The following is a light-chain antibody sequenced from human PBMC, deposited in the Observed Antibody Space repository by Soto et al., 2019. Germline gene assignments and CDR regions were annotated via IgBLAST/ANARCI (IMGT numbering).Light chain of an antibody. CDR3: PVSSSPLRP. CDR1: QSVLYSSNNKNY. V-gene: IGKV4-1*01. Sequence: TLAVSLGERATINCKSSQSVLYSSNNKNYLAWYQQKPGQPPNLLIYWASTRESGVPDRFSGSGSGTDFTLTISCLQAEDVALYCSPVSSSPLRPFGQ. CDR2: WAS. J-gene: IGKJ5*01.